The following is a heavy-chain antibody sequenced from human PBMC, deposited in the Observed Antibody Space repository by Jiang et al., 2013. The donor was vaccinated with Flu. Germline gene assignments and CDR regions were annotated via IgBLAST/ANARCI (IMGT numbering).Heavy chain of an antibody. Sequence: GAEVKKPGESLKISCKGSGYSFTSYWIGWVRQMPGKGLEWMGIIYPGDSDTRYSPSFQGQVTISADKSISTAYLQWSSLKASDTAMYYCARRNLNHYYDSSGYLYYFDYWGQGTLVTVSS. CDR2: IYPGDSDT. CDR3: ARRNLNHYYDSSGYLYYFDY. J-gene: IGHJ4*02. V-gene: IGHV5-51*03. D-gene: IGHD3-22*01. CDR1: GYSFTSYW.